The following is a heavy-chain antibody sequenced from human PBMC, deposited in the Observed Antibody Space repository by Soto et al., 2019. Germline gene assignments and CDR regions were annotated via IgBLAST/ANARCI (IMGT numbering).Heavy chain of an antibody. CDR1: GGSISSGGYS. D-gene: IGHD3-3*01. V-gene: IGHV4-30-2*01. CDR2: IYHSGST. J-gene: IGHJ3*02. CDR3: ARGTYDFWSAPYSSNAFDI. Sequence: PSETLSLTCAVSGGSISSGGYSLSWIRQPPGKGLEWIGYIYHSGSTYYNPSLKSRVTISVDRSKNQFSLKLSSVTAADTAVYYCARGTYDFWSAPYSSNAFDIWGQGTMVTVSS.